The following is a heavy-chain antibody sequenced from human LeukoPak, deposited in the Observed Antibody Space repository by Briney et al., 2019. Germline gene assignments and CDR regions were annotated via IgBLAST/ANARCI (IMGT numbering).Heavy chain of an antibody. CDR3: ARSEGIAARFRY. V-gene: IGHV4-34*01. CDR2: INHSGST. J-gene: IGHJ4*02. D-gene: IGHD6-6*01. Sequence: SETLSLTCAVYGGSFSGYYWSWIRQPPGKGLEWIGEINHSGSTNYNPSLKSRVTISVDTSKNRFSLKLSSVTAADTAVYYCARSEGIAARFRYWGQGTLVTVSS. CDR1: GGSFSGYY.